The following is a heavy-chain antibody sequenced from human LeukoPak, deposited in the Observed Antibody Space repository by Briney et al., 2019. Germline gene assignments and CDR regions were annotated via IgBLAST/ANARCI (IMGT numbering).Heavy chain of an antibody. CDR2: ISSSSSYT. Sequence: PGGSLRLSCAASGFTFSSYVMSWVRQAPGKGLEWVSYISSSSSYTNYADSVKGRFTISRDNAKNSLYLQMNSLRAEDTAVYYCARDIRETYYYGSGSYPPAFDYWGQGTLVTVSS. J-gene: IGHJ4*02. CDR3: ARDIRETYYYGSGSYPPAFDY. CDR1: GFTFSSYV. V-gene: IGHV3-21*05. D-gene: IGHD3-10*01.